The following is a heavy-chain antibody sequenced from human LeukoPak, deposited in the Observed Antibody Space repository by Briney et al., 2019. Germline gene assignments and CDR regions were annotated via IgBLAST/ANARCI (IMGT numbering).Heavy chain of an antibody. CDR2: IYYSGST. J-gene: IGHJ5*02. CDR1: GGSISSGGYY. CDR3: ARGRYWGSGVGP. D-gene: IGHD7-27*01. V-gene: IGHV4-31*03. Sequence: SETLSLTCTVSGGSISSGGYYWSWIRQHPGKGLEWIGYIYYSGSTYYNPSLKSRVTISVDTSKNQFSLKLSSVTAADTAVYYCARGRYWGSGVGPWGQRTLVTLSS.